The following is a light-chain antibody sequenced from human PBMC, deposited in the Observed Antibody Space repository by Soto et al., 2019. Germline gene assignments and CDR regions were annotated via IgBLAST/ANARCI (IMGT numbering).Light chain of an antibody. V-gene: IGKV1-39*01. CDR2: AAS. Sequence: DVQMTQSPSSLSASVGDRVTITCRASQSVSIYLNWYQQKPGKAPNLLISAASSLQNGVPSRIRGSGSGTDFTLTISGLQREDFATYYCQQSYSTPPWTFGQGTKVDIK. CDR1: QSVSIY. CDR3: QQSYSTPPWT. J-gene: IGKJ1*01.